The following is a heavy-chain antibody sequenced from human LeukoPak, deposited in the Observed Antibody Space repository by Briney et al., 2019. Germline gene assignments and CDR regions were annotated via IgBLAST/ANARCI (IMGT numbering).Heavy chain of an antibody. CDR1: GFTFSSYS. V-gene: IGHV3-21*01. D-gene: IGHD5-24*01. Sequence: PGGSLRLSCAASGFTFSSYSMNWVRQAPGKGLEWVSSISSSSSYIYYADSVKGRFTISRDNAKNSLYLQMNSPRAEDTAVYYCARDRRWLQGHYYYYMDVWGKGTTVTVSS. CDR2: ISSSSSYI. J-gene: IGHJ6*03. CDR3: ARDRRWLQGHYYYYMDV.